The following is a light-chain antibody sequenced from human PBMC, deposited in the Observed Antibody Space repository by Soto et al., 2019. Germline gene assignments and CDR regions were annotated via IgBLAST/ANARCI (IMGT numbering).Light chain of an antibody. Sequence: AIQMTQSPSSLSASVGDRVTITCRASQDIGNDLGWYQQKPGKAPNLLIYAASSLRSGVPSRFSGSGSGTHFTLTISSLQPEDFATYYCQQFNSYPLTFGQGTRLEI. V-gene: IGKV1-6*01. CDR3: QQFNSYPLT. J-gene: IGKJ5*01. CDR2: AAS. CDR1: QDIGND.